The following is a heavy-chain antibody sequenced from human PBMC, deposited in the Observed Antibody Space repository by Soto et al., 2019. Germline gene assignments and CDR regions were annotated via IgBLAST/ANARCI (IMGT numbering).Heavy chain of an antibody. CDR3: ARGPRP. J-gene: IGHJ5*02. CDR2: ISYDGSNK. CDR1: GFTFSSYA. V-gene: IGHV3-30-3*01. Sequence: PGGSLRLSCAASGFTFSSYAMHWVRQAPGKGLEWVAVISYDGSNKYYADSVKGRFTISRDNSKNTLYLQMNSLRAEDTAVYYCARGPRPWGQGTLVTVSS.